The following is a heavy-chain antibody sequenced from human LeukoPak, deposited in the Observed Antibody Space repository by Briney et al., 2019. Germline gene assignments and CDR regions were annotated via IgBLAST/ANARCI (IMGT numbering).Heavy chain of an antibody. CDR1: GFTFSSYG. V-gene: IGHV3-30*03. CDR2: ISYDGSNK. D-gene: IGHD1-1*01. J-gene: IGHJ4*02. CDR3: VSDLDWTFDY. Sequence: PGGSLRLSCAASGFTFSSYGMHWVRQAPGKGREWVAVISYDGSNKYYADSVKGRFTIPRDNSKNTLYLQMNSLRAEDTAVYYCVSDLDWTFDYWGQGTLVTVSS.